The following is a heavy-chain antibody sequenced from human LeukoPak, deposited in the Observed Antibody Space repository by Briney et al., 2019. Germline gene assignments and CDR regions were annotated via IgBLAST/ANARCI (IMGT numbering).Heavy chain of an antibody. V-gene: IGHV4-34*01. D-gene: IGHD4-11*01. CDR3: ARVQTTVTRKYYYYYYMDV. CDR1: GGSFSGYY. CDR2: INHSGST. J-gene: IGHJ6*03. Sequence: SETLSLTCAVYGGSFSGYYWSWIRQPPGKGLEWIGDINHSGSTNYNPSLKSRVTISVDTSKNQFSLKLSSVTDADTAVYYCARVQTTVTRKYYYYYYMDVWGKGTTVTVSS.